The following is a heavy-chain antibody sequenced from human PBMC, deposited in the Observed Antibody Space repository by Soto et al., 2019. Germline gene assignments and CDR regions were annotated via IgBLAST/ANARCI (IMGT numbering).Heavy chain of an antibody. CDR1: GFSFSDYY. V-gene: IGHV3-11*01. Sequence: PGGSLRLSCAASGFSFSDYYMSWIRQAPGKGLEWVSLISTSGSSTDYADSVKGRFTISRDNAKNSLSLQMNSLRAEDTAVYYRANLAKTSSHYTHAWSKATTAPVSS. CDR3: ANLAKTSSHYTHA. D-gene: IGHD1-26*01. J-gene: IGHJ6*03. CDR2: ISTSGSST.